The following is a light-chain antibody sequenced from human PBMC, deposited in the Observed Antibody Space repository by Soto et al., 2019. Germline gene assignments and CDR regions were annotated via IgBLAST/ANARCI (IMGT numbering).Light chain of an antibody. CDR3: SSYTSSSTYV. V-gene: IGLV2-14*01. J-gene: IGLJ1*01. CDR2: DVS. CDR1: SSDVGGYNY. Sequence: SALTQPASGSGSPGQSITISCTGTSSDVGGYNYVSWYQQHPGKAPKLMIYDVSNRPSGVSNRFSGSKSGNTASLTISGLPAEAEADYYCSSYTSSSTYVFGTGTKVTVL.